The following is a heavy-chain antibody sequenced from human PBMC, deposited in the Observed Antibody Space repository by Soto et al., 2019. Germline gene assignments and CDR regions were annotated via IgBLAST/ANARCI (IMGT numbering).Heavy chain of an antibody. D-gene: IGHD5-12*01. J-gene: IGHJ4*02. CDR2: INGNDGST. CDR1: GLTFDDYG. Sequence: PGGSLRLSCAASGLTFDDYGMSWVRQAPGEGLEWVSTINGNDGSTDYADSVKGRFTISRDISKNTLYLQMNSLRAEDTAIYYCAKERSSGYYFFDYWGQGTLVTVSS. CDR3: AKERSSGYYFFDY. V-gene: IGHV3-23*01.